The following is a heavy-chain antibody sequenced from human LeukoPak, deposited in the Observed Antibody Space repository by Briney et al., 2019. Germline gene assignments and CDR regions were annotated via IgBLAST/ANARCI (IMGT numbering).Heavy chain of an antibody. Sequence: GGSLRLSCAASGFTFRSYCMHWVRQGPGKGLMWVSRINSDGTSTTYADSVRGRFTISRDNAKNTLYLQMDSLTAEDSGVYYCAWDVDFDSWGEGTLATVSS. CDR3: AWDVDFDS. J-gene: IGHJ4*02. CDR1: GFTFRSYC. V-gene: IGHV3-74*01. CDR2: INSDGTST.